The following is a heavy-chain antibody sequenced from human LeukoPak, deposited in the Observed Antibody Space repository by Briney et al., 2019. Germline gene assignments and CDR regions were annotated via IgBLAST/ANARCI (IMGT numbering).Heavy chain of an antibody. D-gene: IGHD3-16*02. CDR1: GFTVSSNY. Sequence: GGSLRLSCAASGFTVSSNYMSWVRQAPGKGLEWVSVIYSGGSTYYADSVKGRFTISRDNSKNTLYLQMNSLRAEDTAVYYCAKRGTYPMYYFDYWGQGTLVSVSS. CDR2: IYSGGST. J-gene: IGHJ4*02. V-gene: IGHV3-66*01. CDR3: AKRGTYPMYYFDY.